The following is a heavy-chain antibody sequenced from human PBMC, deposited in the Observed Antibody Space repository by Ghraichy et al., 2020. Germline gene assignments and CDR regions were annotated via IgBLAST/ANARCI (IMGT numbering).Heavy chain of an antibody. V-gene: IGHV4-39*07. CDR3: SKNFVHYGDTYGFLKY. CDR1: GGSISTSSYY. D-gene: IGHD5-18*01. Sequence: SETLSLTCSVSGGSISTSSYYWGWVRQPPGKGLEWIGSIHQGGNTYYNPSLKSRVTISVDTSKNQFSLKLGSVTAADTAVYYCSKNFVHYGDTYGFLKYWGHGTLVTVSS. CDR2: IHQGGNT. J-gene: IGHJ4*01.